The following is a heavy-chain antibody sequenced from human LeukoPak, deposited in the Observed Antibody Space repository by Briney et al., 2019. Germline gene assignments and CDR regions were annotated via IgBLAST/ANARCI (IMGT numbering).Heavy chain of an antibody. D-gene: IGHD2-15*01. Sequence: WASVKVSCKASGYTFTSYDINWVRQATGQGLEWMGWMNPNSGNTGYAQKFQGRVTITRDSSKSTAYMELSSLRSEDTAVYYCARVDGSADYWGQGTLVTVSS. CDR3: ARVDGSADY. V-gene: IGHV1-8*03. CDR1: GYTFTSYD. J-gene: IGHJ4*02. CDR2: MNPNSGNT.